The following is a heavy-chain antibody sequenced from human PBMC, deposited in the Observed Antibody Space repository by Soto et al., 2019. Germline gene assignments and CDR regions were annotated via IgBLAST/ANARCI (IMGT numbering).Heavy chain of an antibody. V-gene: IGHV4-61*01. CDR2: IYYSGTT. Sequence: SETLSLTCTVSGDSVSSGSNFWSWIRQPPGKELEWIGYIYYSGTTNYNPSLRSRITISIDTSKNQFSLRLSSVTAADTAVYYCARENYDILTGQTGGFDLWGQGTLVTVS. D-gene: IGHD3-9*01. CDR1: GDSVSSGSNF. CDR3: ARENYDILTGQTGGFDL. J-gene: IGHJ5*02.